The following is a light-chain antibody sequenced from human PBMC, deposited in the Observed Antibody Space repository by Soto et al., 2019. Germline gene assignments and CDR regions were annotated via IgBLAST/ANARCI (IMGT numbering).Light chain of an antibody. Sequence: QSALTQPASVSGSPGQSITISCTGTSSDVGGHNYVSWYQQHPGKAPKLMIYEVSNRPSGVSNRFSGSKSGNTASLAISGLQAEDEADYYCSSYTSSYTRVFGPGTKLTVL. CDR1: SSDVGGHNY. CDR2: EVS. V-gene: IGLV2-14*01. J-gene: IGLJ1*01. CDR3: SSYTSSYTRV.